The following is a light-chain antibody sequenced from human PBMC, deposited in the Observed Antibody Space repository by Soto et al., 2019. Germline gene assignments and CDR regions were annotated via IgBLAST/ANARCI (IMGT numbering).Light chain of an antibody. Sequence: EIVLTQSPGTLSLSPGERATLSCRASQSLTNNYLAWYQQKPGQAPRLLIYAASSRATGIPDRFSGSGSETDFTLTISRLEPADFAVYYCQQYGSSLPVTFGGGTNVEIK. CDR1: QSLTNNY. CDR2: AAS. V-gene: IGKV3-20*01. CDR3: QQYGSSLPVT. J-gene: IGKJ4*01.